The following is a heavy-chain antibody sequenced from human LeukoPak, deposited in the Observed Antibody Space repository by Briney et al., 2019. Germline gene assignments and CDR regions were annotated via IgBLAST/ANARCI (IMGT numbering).Heavy chain of an antibody. V-gene: IGHV1-69*13. CDR3: ARENGYYGSGTYDY. J-gene: IGHJ4*02. CDR1: GGTFSSYA. D-gene: IGHD3-10*01. CDR2: IIPIFGTA. Sequence: SVKVSCKAFGGTFSSYAISWVRQAPGQGLEWMGGIIPIFGTANYAQKFQGRVTIAADESTSTAYMELSSLRSEDTAVYYCARENGYYGSGTYDYWGQGTLVTVSS.